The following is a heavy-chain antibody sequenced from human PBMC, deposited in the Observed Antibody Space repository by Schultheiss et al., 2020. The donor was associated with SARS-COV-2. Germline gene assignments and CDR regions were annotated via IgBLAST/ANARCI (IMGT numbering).Heavy chain of an antibody. V-gene: IGHV4-4*07. D-gene: IGHD2-8*01. Sequence: SQTLSLTCTVSGGSISSYYWSWIRQPAGKGLEWIGRIYTSGSTNYNPSLKSRVTMSVDTSKNQFSLKLSSVTAADTAMYYCARRIGLSDTDGYHLVGAFDIWGQGTTVTVSS. J-gene: IGHJ3*02. CDR1: GGSISSYY. CDR2: IYTSGST. CDR3: ARRIGLSDTDGYHLVGAFDI.